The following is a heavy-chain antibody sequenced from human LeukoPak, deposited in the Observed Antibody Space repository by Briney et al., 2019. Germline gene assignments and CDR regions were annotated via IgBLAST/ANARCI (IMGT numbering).Heavy chain of an antibody. CDR1: AYTFTGYY. Sequence: GASVKVSCKASAYTFTGYYMHWVRQAPGQGLEWMGWINPNSGGTNYAQRFQGRVTMTRDTSISTAYMELSSLRSDDTAVYYCARAPRDYYYYMDVWGKGTTVTISS. CDR2: INPNSGGT. V-gene: IGHV1-2*02. J-gene: IGHJ6*03. CDR3: ARAPRDYYYYMDV.